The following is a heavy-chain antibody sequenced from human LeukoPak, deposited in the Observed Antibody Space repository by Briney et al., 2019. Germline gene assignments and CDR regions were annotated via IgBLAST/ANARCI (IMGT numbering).Heavy chain of an antibody. CDR3: AREGSVCINGICRYFDF. CDR2: IIPILGIA. D-gene: IGHD2-8*01. V-gene: IGHV1-69*04. CDR1: GGTFSSYA. Sequence: SVKVSCKASGGTFSSYAISWVRQAPGQGLEWMGRIIPILGIANCAQKFQGRVTITADKSTSTAYMELSSLSAEDTAFYFCAREGSVCINGICRYFDFWGRGTLVSVSS. J-gene: IGHJ4*02.